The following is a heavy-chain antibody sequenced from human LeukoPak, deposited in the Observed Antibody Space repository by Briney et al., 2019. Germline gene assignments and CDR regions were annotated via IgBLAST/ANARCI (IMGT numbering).Heavy chain of an antibody. CDR3: AKDRQTITIFGVVNTPRANFDY. D-gene: IGHD3-3*01. V-gene: IGHV3-30*02. J-gene: IGHJ4*02. Sequence: GGSLRLSCAASGFSFSRYDIHWVRQAPGKGLEWVAFIRYDGSNKNYADSVKGRFTISRDNFMSTVYLQMNSLRAEDTAVYYCAKDRQTITIFGVVNTPRANFDYWGQGTLVTVSP. CDR1: GFSFSRYD. CDR2: IRYDGSNK.